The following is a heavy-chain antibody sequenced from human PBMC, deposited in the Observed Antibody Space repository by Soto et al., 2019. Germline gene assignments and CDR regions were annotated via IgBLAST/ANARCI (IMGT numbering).Heavy chain of an antibody. D-gene: IGHD6-13*01. J-gene: IGHJ4*02. CDR3: TRDLAAGDY. CDR2: INPASGST. V-gene: IGHV1-46*01. CDR1: GYTFTHYY. Sequence: QVQLVQSGAEVKKPGASVKLSCRTSGYTFTHYYIHWVRQAPGQGLEWLASINPASGSTNYSQDFQGRVDLAKDTPTPTVYMELSGPRARDTAIFSCTRDLAAGDYWGQGTLVTVSS.